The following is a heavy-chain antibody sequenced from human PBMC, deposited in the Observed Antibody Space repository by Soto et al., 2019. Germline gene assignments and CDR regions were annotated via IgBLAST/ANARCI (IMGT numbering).Heavy chain of an antibody. Sequence: GESLKISCKGSGYSFTSYWISWVRQMPGKGLEWMGKIDPSDSYTNYSPSFQGHVTISADKSISTAYLQWSSLKASDTSMYYCARRYCSSTSCPRNYYGMDVWGQGTTVTVSS. J-gene: IGHJ6*02. CDR2: IDPSDSYT. V-gene: IGHV5-10-1*01. CDR3: ARRYCSSTSCPRNYYGMDV. D-gene: IGHD2-2*01. CDR1: GYSFTSYW.